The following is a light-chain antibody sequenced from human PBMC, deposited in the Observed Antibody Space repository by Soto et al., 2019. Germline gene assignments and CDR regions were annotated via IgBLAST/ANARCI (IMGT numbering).Light chain of an antibody. CDR2: SAS. V-gene: IGKV1-12*01. J-gene: IGKJ2*01. CDR3: QQSNSFPYT. CDR1: QDISNW. Sequence: DIQMTQSPSSVSASVGDSVTITCRASQDISNWLAWYQQKPGKAPKLLIYSASTLHSGVSSRFSGSGSGTDFTLTISSLQPEDFATYYCQQSNSFPYTFGQGTKLEIQ.